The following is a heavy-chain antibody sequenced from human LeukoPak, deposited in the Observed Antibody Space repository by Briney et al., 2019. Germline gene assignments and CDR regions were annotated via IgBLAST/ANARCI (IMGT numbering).Heavy chain of an antibody. V-gene: IGHV3-11*05. J-gene: IGHJ4*02. Sequence: GGSLRLSCAASGFTLSDYYMSWIRQAPGKGLEWVSYISSSSIYTNYADSVKGRFTISRDNAKNSLYLQMNSLRAEDTAVYYCAREGAELTNDYWGQGTLVTVSS. CDR3: AREGAELTNDY. CDR1: GFTLSDYY. D-gene: IGHD4/OR15-4a*01. CDR2: ISSSSIYT.